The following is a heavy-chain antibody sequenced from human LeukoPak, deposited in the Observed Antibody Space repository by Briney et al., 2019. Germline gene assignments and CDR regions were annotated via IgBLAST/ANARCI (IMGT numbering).Heavy chain of an antibody. CDR3: ARDNCTNGVCFDV. Sequence: SETLSLTCAVYGGSFSGYYWSWIRQTPGKGLEWIGEINHSGSTNYNPSLKSRVTISVDTSKNQFSLKLSSVTAADTAGYYCARDNCTNGVCFDVWGQGTTVTVSS. V-gene: IGHV4-34*01. D-gene: IGHD2-8*01. J-gene: IGHJ6*02. CDR2: INHSGST. CDR1: GGSFSGYY.